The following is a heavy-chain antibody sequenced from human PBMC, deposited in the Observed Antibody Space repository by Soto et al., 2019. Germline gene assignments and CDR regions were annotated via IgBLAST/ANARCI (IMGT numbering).Heavy chain of an antibody. J-gene: IGHJ4*02. CDR1: GFTFSSYA. CDR2: ISYDGSNK. CDR3: AIAKSPYSSGGHNRHFAY. D-gene: IGHD6-19*01. V-gene: IGHV3-30-3*01. Sequence: QVQLVESGGGVVQPGRSLRLSCAASGFTFSSYAMHWVRQAPGKGLEWVAVISYDGSNKYYADSVKGRFTISRDNSKNPPCLQMNSPRAEDRAVYYLAIAKSPYSSGGHNRHFAYWGQGTLGTVSA.